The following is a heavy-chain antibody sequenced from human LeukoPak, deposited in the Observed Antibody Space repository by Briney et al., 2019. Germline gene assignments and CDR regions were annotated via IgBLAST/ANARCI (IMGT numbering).Heavy chain of an antibody. D-gene: IGHD6-19*01. J-gene: IGHJ5*02. CDR2: ISSSSSYI. Sequence: PGGSLRLSCAASGFTSSSYWMSWVRQAPGKGLEWVSSISSSSSYIYYADSVKGRFTISRDNAKNSLYLQMNSLRAEDTAVYYCARDVSIAVAGTPWFDPWGQGTLVTVSS. V-gene: IGHV3-21*01. CDR1: GFTSSSYW. CDR3: ARDVSIAVAGTPWFDP.